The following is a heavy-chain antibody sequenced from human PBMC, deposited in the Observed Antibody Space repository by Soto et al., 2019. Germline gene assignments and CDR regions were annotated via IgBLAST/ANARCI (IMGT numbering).Heavy chain of an antibody. D-gene: IGHD3-3*01. Sequence: QVQLQQWGAGLLKPSETLSLTCAVYGGSFSGYYWSWIRQPPGKGLEWIGEINHSGSTNYNPSLKSRVPKSRNTSKNQFSLELRSVAAADTAGYYCARGPVLRFFEWLKQDRFDPWGQGNPVT. CDR1: GGSFSGYY. CDR2: INHSGST. V-gene: IGHV4-34*01. J-gene: IGHJ5*02. CDR3: ARGPVLRFFEWLKQDRFDP.